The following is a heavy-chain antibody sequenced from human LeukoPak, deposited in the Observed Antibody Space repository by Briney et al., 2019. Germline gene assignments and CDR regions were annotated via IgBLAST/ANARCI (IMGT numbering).Heavy chain of an antibody. CDR3: ARDKGGYNPDYYYYYMDV. V-gene: IGHV1-46*01. Sequence: ASVKVSCKASGYTFTSYYVHWVRQAPGQGLEWMGIINPSGGSTSYAQKFQGRVTMTRDTSTSTVYMELSSLRSEDTAVYYCARDKGGYNPDYYYYYMDVWGKGTTVTVSS. D-gene: IGHD5-24*01. J-gene: IGHJ6*03. CDR1: GYTFTSYY. CDR2: INPSGGST.